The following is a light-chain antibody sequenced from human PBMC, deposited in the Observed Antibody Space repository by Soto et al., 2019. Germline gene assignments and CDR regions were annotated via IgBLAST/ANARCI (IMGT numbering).Light chain of an antibody. CDR3: QQRDNCPPT. CDR2: DAY. Sequence: EIVLTQSPATLSLSPGERATLSCRASQSISVYLAWYQQKLGQAPRLLISDAYNRATGIPARFSGSGSGTDFTLTISTLEHKYLAFYYCQQRDNCPPTVGGGTRVEIK. J-gene: IGKJ4*01. CDR1: QSISVY. V-gene: IGKV3-11*01.